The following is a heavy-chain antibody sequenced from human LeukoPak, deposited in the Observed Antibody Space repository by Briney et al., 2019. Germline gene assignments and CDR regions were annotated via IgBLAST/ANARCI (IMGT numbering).Heavy chain of an antibody. V-gene: IGHV3-74*01. CDR2: IDGDESAT. CDR3: VRTHSSGYYYFDS. D-gene: IGHD3-22*01. CDR1: GFTFDDYA. Sequence: GGSLRLSCAASGFTFDDYAMHWVRQAPGKGLIWVSRIDGDESATYYGDSVKGRFTISRDNAKNTLYLQMNSLRVEDTAVYYCVRTHSSGYYYFDSWGQGTLVTVSS. J-gene: IGHJ4*02.